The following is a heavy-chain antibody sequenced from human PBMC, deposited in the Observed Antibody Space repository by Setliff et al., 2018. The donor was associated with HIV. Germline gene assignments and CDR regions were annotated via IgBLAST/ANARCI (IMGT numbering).Heavy chain of an antibody. CDR3: AGDVGVSYYYYYYMDV. Sequence: SETLSLTCTVSGGSISSSSYYWGWIRQPPGKGLEWIGSIYYSGSTYYNPSLKSRVTISVDTSKNQFSLKLSSVTAADTAVYYCAGDVGVSYYYYYYMDVWGKGTTVTV. V-gene: IGHV4-39*02. J-gene: IGHJ6*03. CDR2: IYYSGST. CDR1: GGSISSSSYY. D-gene: IGHD2-8*02.